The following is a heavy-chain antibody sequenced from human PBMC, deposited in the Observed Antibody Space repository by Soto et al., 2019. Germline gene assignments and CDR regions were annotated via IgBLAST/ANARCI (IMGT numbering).Heavy chain of an antibody. V-gene: IGHV4-34*01. D-gene: IGHD3-10*01. CDR1: GGSFSGYY. CDR2: INHSGST. Sequence: SETLSLTCAVYGGSFSGYYWSWIRQPPGKGLEWIGEINHSGSTNYNPSLKSRVTISVGTSKNQFSLKLSSVTAADTAVYYCARGIYGSGSYYYPYYYYGMDVWGQGTTVTVSS. CDR3: ARGIYGSGSYYYPYYYYGMDV. J-gene: IGHJ6*02.